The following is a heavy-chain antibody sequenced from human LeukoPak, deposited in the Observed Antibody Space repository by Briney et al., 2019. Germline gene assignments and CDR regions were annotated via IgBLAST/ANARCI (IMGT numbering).Heavy chain of an antibody. Sequence: TGGSLRLSCAASGFTFSSYAMSWVRQAPGKGLEWVSAISGSGGSTYYADSVKGRFTISRGNSKNTLYLQMNSLRAEDTAVYYCAKDHPHAGAFDIWGQGTIVTVSS. CDR3: AKDHPHAGAFDI. J-gene: IGHJ3*02. CDR1: GFTFSSYA. D-gene: IGHD2-2*01. CDR2: ISGSGGST. V-gene: IGHV3-23*01.